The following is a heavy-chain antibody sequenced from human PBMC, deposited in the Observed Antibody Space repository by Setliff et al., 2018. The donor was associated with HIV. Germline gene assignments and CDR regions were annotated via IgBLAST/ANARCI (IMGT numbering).Heavy chain of an antibody. CDR2: IYHTGKT. J-gene: IGHJ5*02. Sequence: PSETLSLTCTVSGGSFTSRSYYWGWIRQPPGKGLEWIGYIYHTGKTYYNPSLQSRIIMSLDMSQNQFSLKLSPVTAADTAVYYCAKEGNSVDNWLDPWGPGTLVTVSS. D-gene: IGHD1-26*01. V-gene: IGHV4-31*03. CDR3: AKEGNSVDNWLDP. CDR1: GGSFTSRSYY.